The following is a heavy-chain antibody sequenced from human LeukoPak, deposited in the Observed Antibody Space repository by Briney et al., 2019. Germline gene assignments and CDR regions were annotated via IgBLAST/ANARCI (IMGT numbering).Heavy chain of an antibody. CDR3: ARGWVYDFWSGLPTTFDY. J-gene: IGHJ4*02. Sequence: PSETLSLTCAVYGGSFSGYYWSWIRQPPGKGLEWIGEINHSGSTNYNPSLKSRVTISVDMSKNQFSLKLSSVTAADTAVYYCARGWVYDFWSGLPTTFDYWGQGTLVTVSS. D-gene: IGHD3-3*01. V-gene: IGHV4-34*01. CDR1: GGSFSGYY. CDR2: INHSGST.